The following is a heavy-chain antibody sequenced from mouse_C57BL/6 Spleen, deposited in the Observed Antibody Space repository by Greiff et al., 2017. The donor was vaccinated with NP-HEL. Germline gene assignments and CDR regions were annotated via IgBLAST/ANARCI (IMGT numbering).Heavy chain of an antibody. CDR3: ARDHYYSRGFAY. CDR1: GFTFSSYA. V-gene: IGHV5-4*01. CDR2: ISDGGSYT. J-gene: IGHJ3*01. Sequence: EVQLQESGGGLVKPGGSLKLSCAASGFTFSSYAMSWVRQTPEKRLEWVATISDGGSYTYYPDNVKGRFTISRDNAKNNLYLQMSHLKSEDTAMYYCARDHYYSRGFAYWGQGTLVTVSA. D-gene: IGHD2-12*01.